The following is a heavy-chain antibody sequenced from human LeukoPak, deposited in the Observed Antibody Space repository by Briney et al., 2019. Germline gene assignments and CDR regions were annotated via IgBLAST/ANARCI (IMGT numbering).Heavy chain of an antibody. D-gene: IGHD6-25*01. CDR2: INPNSGGT. CDR3: ARAVLEQRTDAFDI. V-gene: IGHV1-2*02. Sequence: GASVKVSCKASGYTFTGYYMHWVRQAPGQGLEWMGWINPNSGGTNYAQKFQGRVTMTRDTSISTAYMELSRLRSDDTAVYYCARAVLEQRTDAFDIWGQGTMVTVSS. CDR1: GYTFTGYY. J-gene: IGHJ3*02.